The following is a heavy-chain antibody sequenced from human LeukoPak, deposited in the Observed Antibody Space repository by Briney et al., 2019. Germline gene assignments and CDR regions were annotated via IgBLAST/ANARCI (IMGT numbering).Heavy chain of an antibody. J-gene: IGHJ5*02. V-gene: IGHV3-23*01. D-gene: IGHD3-10*01. CDR3: AKPGGLLLWFGELKFSWFDP. CDR2: IRSSGATT. CDR1: GFTFNNYA. Sequence: GGSLRLSCATSGFTFNNYAMTWVRQAPGKGLEWVSAIRSSGATTYYADSVKGRFTISRDNSKNTVYLQMNSLRAEDTAVYYCAKPGGLLLWFGELKFSWFDPWGQGTLVTVSS.